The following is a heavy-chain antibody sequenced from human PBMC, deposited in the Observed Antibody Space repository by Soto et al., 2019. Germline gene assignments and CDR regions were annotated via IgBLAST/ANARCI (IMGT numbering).Heavy chain of an antibody. Sequence: KPSGTLSLTCTVSGGSISGFFWSWIRQPPGKGLEWIGYVYYSGSTNYNPSLKSRITISQDTSKNQFSLKLSSVTAADTAVYYCARHNPRDNWKYDYLGQGALVTVSS. CDR1: GGSISGFF. CDR2: VYYSGST. CDR3: ARHNPRDNWKYDY. J-gene: IGHJ4*02. V-gene: IGHV4-59*08. D-gene: IGHD1-7*01.